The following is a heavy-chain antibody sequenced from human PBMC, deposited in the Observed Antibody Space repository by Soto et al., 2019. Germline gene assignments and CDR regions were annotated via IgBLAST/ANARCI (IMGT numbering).Heavy chain of an antibody. CDR1: GFTFTTYA. V-gene: IGHV3-23*01. D-gene: IGHD2-15*01. Sequence: EVQLLESGGGLVPPGGSLRLSCAASGFTFTTYAMTWVRQAPGKGLEWVSGISSSGYNTYYADSVKGRFTISRDNSENTLSLQMNNLRAEDTAVYYSAKGVTQFVYCDGGSCYIWFDSWGQGTLVTVSP. J-gene: IGHJ5*01. CDR2: ISSSGYNT. CDR3: AKGVTQFVYCDGGSCYIWFDS.